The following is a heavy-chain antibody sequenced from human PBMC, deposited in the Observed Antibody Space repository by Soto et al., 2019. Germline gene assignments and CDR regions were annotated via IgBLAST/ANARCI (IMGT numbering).Heavy chain of an antibody. V-gene: IGHV1-18*01. J-gene: IGHJ4*02. CDR3: ARGGREGPRIPYDN. CDR2: VSAYNGNT. CDR1: GYTFSNDG. D-gene: IGHD1-26*01. Sequence: QVQLVQSGAEVKKPGASVKVSCKASGYTFSNDGITWVRQAPGRGLEWMGWVSAYNGNTNYALKFQGRVTMTRDTSINTVYMQLNRLTSDDTAIYYCARGGREGPRIPYDNWGQGTLVTVSS.